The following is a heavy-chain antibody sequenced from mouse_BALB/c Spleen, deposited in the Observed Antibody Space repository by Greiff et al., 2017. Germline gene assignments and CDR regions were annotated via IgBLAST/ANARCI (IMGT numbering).Heavy chain of an antibody. CDR1: GFNIKDTY. CDR3: ARYDYYSAE. V-gene: IGHV14-3*02. CDR2: IDPANGNT. Sequence: EVQLRESGAELVKPGASVKLSCTASGFNIKDTYMHWVKQRPEQGLEWIGRIDPANGNTKYDPKFQGKATITADTSSTTAYLQLSSLRSGDIGVVCCARYDYYSAEWGQGTLVTV. J-gene: IGHJ3*02. D-gene: IGHD2-4*01.